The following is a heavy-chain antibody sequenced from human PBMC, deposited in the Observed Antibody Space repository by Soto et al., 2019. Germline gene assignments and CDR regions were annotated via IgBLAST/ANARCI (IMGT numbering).Heavy chain of an antibody. CDR1: GGSISSGDYY. Sequence: SETLSLTCTVSGGSISSGDYYWSWIRQPPGKGLEWIGYIYYSGSTYYNPSLKSRVTISVDTSKNQFSLKLSSVTAADTAVYYCARESGRVSSSGFDYWGQGTLVTLSS. V-gene: IGHV4-30-4*01. CDR2: IYYSGST. J-gene: IGHJ4*02. D-gene: IGHD6-6*01. CDR3: ARESGRVSSSGFDY.